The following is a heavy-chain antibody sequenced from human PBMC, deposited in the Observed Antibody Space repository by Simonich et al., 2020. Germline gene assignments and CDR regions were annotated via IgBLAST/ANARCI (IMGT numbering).Heavy chain of an antibody. CDR1: GYSISSGYF. D-gene: IGHD6-13*01. CDR3: ARVGYSNYYYYGMDV. CDR2: IYHWGNN. V-gene: IGHV4-38-2*01. Sequence: QVQLQESGPGLVKPSETLSLTCAVTGYSISSGYFWGWFRHPPGKGLEWCGSIYHWGNNYNKPALKRRVTISVDPSKNQFSLKLSSVTAADTAVYYCARVGYSNYYYYGMDVWGQGTTVTVSS. J-gene: IGHJ6*02.